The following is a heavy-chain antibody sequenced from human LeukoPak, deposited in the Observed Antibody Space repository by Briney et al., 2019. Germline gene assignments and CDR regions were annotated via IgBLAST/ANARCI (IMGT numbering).Heavy chain of an antibody. CDR2: ISYDGSNK. D-gene: IGHD1-1*01. J-gene: IGHJ4*02. CDR3: ARGGQGNWPTPFDY. V-gene: IGHV3-30*04. CDR1: GFTFSSYA. Sequence: GGSLRLSCAASGFTFSSYAMHWVRQAPGKGLEWVAVISYDGSNKYYADSVKGRFTISRDNAKNSLYLQMNSLRDEDTAVYYCARGGQGNWPTPFDYWGQGTLVTVSS.